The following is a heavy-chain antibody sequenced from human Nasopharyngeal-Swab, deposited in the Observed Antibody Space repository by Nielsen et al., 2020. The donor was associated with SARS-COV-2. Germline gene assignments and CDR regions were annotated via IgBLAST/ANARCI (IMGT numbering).Heavy chain of an antibody. J-gene: IGHJ6*02. CDR3: AREEYFYDSSGPSYFYYGMDV. CDR2: IIHSGST. CDR1: GASFSDFH. V-gene: IGHV4-34*12. D-gene: IGHD3-22*01. Sequence: SETLSLTCAVYGASFSDFHWTWVRQPPGKELEWIREIIHSGSTNYNPSLKSRVTISVDTSKNKFYLKLNSVTAADTAVYYCAREEYFYDSSGPSYFYYGMDVWGQGTTVTVSS.